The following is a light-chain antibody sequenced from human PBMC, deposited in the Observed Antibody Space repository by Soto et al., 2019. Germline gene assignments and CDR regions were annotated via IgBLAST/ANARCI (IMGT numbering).Light chain of an antibody. Sequence: DIQMTQSPSSLSASVGDRVTITCRASQGIAKSLAWYQQKPGKAPKLLIYSASTLQSGVPSRFSGSGSGTGFTLTISSLQPEDVATYYCQKYNSAPWTFGQGTKVEIK. CDR1: QGIAKS. CDR3: QKYNSAPWT. CDR2: SAS. J-gene: IGKJ1*01. V-gene: IGKV1-27*01.